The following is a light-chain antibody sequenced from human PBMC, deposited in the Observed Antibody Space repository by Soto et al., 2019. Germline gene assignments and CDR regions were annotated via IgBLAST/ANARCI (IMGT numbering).Light chain of an antibody. CDR1: SSDVGSYNL. J-gene: IGLJ1*01. V-gene: IGLV2-23*02. Sequence: QSALTQPASVSGSPGQSITISCTGISSDVGSYNLVSWYQQHPGKAPKLMIYEVSKRPSGVSNRFSGSKPGITASLTISGLQAEDEADYYCCSYAGSSTYVFGTGTKVTVL. CDR3: CSYAGSSTYV. CDR2: EVS.